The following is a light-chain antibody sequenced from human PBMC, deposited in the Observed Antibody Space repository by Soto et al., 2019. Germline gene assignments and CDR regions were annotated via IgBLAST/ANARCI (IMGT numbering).Light chain of an antibody. CDR1: QSVPKDY. V-gene: IGKV3-20*01. J-gene: IGKJ4*01. CDR3: QQCSISPLT. Sequence: EIVLTQSPGTLSLSPEERATLSCRASQSVPKDYLAWYQHKPGQAPRLLIHDASSRATGIPDRFSGSGSGTDFTLTISRLEPEDFAVYYCQQCSISPLTFGGGTKVDIK. CDR2: DAS.